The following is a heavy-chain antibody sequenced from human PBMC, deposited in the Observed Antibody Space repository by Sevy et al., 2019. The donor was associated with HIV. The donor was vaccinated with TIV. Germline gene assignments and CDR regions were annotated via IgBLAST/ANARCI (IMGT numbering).Heavy chain of an antibody. D-gene: IGHD4-17*01. Sequence: GGSLRLSCAASGFTFSSYEMNWVRQAPGKGLEWVSYISNSGTTISYSDSVKGRFTISRDNARNSLYLQMNSLRAEDTAVYYCARDLPPSATTVAHFDCWRQGTLVTVSS. CDR3: ARDLPPSATTVAHFDC. V-gene: IGHV3-48*03. CDR2: ISNSGTTI. J-gene: IGHJ4*02. CDR1: GFTFSSYE.